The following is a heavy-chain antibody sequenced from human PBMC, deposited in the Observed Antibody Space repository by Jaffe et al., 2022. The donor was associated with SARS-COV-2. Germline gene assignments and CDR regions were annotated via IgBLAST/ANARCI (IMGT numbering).Heavy chain of an antibody. D-gene: IGHD3-16*01. V-gene: IGHV6-1*01. J-gene: IGHJ4*01. CDR1: GDNVSSNTAT. CDR3: TKQSFGGITYGGFAC. Sequence: QVQLQQSGPGLVKPSQTLSLTCAISGDNVSSNTATWNWIRQSPSRGLEWLGRTYYRSRWYNDYAESVKGRITISPDTSKNQVSLHLNSVTPEDTAIFYCTKQSFGGITYGGFACWGHGTLVTVSS. CDR2: TYYRSRWYN.